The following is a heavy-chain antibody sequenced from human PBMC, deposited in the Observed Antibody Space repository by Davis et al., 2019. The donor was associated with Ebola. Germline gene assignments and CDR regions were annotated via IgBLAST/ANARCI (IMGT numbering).Heavy chain of an antibody. J-gene: IGHJ6*02. D-gene: IGHD3-16*02. CDR2: IYYSGST. CDR1: GGSFSGYY. V-gene: IGHV4-59*12. CDR3: ARAWGSYRTYYYYYYGMDV. Sequence: SETLSLTCAVYGGSFSGYYWSWIRQPPGKGLEWIGYIYYSGSTNYNPSLKSRVTISVDTSKNQFSLKLSSVTAADTAVYYCARAWGSYRTYYYYYYGMDVWGQGTTVTVSS.